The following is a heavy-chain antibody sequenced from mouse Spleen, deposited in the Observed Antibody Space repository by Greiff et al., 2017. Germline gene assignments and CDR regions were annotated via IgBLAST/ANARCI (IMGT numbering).Heavy chain of an antibody. J-gene: IGHJ2*01. Sequence: EVQRVESGPVLVKPGASVKMSCKASGYTFTDYYMNWVKQSHGKSLEWIGVINPYNGGTSYNQKFKGKATLTVDKSSSTAYMELNSLTSEDSAVYYCARRRPYFDYWGQGTTLTVSS. CDR2: INPYNGGT. CDR1: GYTFTDYY. CDR3: ARRRPYFDY. V-gene: IGHV1-19*01.